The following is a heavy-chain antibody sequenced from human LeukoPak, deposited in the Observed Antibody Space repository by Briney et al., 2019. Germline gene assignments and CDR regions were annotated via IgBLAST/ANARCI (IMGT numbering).Heavy chain of an antibody. J-gene: IGHJ5*02. V-gene: IGHV1-8*03. D-gene: IGHD3-9*01. Sequence: ASVKVSCKASGYTFTSYDINWVRQATGQGLEWMGCMNPNSGNTGYAQKFQGRVTITRNTSISTAYMELSSLRSEDTAVYYCARGEKIVLRYFDWLSQLRFDPWGQGTLVTVSS. CDR3: ARGEKIVLRYFDWLSQLRFDP. CDR1: GYTFTSYD. CDR2: MNPNSGNT.